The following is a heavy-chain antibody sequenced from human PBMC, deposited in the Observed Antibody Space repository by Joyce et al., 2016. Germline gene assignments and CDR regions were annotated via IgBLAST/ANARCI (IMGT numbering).Heavy chain of an antibody. Sequence: QIQLVQSGAEVKKPGASVKVSCKASGYTFTTYGVSWVRQAPGQGLEWMGWINGYNAKTSYAQKFQGRVTFTTDTATSTAYMELRSLRSDDTAVYYCARDHLAARPQYYYGMDVWGQGTTVIVSS. V-gene: IGHV1-18*01. J-gene: IGHJ6*02. CDR2: INGYNAKT. D-gene: IGHD6-6*01. CDR1: GYTFTTYG. CDR3: ARDHLAARPQYYYGMDV.